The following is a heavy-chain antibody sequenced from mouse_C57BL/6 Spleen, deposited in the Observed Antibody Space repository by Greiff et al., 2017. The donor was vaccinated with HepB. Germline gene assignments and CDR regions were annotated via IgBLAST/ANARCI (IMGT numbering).Heavy chain of an antibody. Sequence: QVQLQQPGAELVKPGASVKMSCKASGYTFTSYWITWVKQRPGQGLEWIGDIYPGSGSTNYNEKFKSKATLTVDTSSSTAYMPLSSLTSEDSAVYYCAEGDYSKGGLDYWGQGTTLTVSS. D-gene: IGHD2-5*01. CDR1: GYTFTSYW. CDR2: IYPGSGST. J-gene: IGHJ2*01. CDR3: AEGDYSKGGLDY. V-gene: IGHV1-55*01.